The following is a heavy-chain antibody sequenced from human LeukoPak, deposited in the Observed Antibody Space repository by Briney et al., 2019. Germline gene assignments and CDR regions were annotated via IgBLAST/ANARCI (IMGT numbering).Heavy chain of an antibody. CDR3: ARGYGTAYYMDV. D-gene: IGHD4-17*01. J-gene: IGHJ6*03. V-gene: IGHV4-59*01. CDR2: IYYSGST. Sequence: SETLSLTCTVSGGSISSYYWSWIRQPPGKGLEWIGYIYYSGSTNYNPSLKSRVTISVDTSKYQFSLKLSSVTAADTAVYYCARGYGTAYYMDVWGKGTTVTVSS. CDR1: GGSISSYY.